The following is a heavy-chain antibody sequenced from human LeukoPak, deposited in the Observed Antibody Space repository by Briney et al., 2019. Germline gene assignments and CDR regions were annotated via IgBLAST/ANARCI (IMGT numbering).Heavy chain of an antibody. J-gene: IGHJ4*02. V-gene: IGHV3-48*01. D-gene: IGHD4-17*01. CDR3: ARSGYGDPLY. CDR1: GFTFSTYS. CDR2: ISSSSSSI. Sequence: GGSLRLSCPASGFTFSTYSMTWVRQAPGKGLEWISFISSSSSSIYCADSVRGRLTISRDNAKNSVYLQMNSLRAEDTAVYYCARSGYGDPLYWGQGTLVTVSS.